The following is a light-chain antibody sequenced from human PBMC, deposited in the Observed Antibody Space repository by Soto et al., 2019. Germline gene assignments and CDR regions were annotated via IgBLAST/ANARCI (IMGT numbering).Light chain of an antibody. J-gene: IGLJ3*02. CDR1: SSDLGGYNY. CDR3: SSYAGSNNLV. Sequence: QSALTPPPSASGSPGQSVTISCTGTSSDLGGYNYVSWYQQHPGKAPKLMIYEVSKRPSGVPDRFSGSKSGNTASLTVSGLQAEDEADYYCSSYAGSNNLVFGGGTKLTVL. CDR2: EVS. V-gene: IGLV2-8*01.